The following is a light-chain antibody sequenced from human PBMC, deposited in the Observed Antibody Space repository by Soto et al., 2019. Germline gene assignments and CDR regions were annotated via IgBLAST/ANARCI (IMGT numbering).Light chain of an antibody. CDR1: ESVSRN. J-gene: IGKJ1*01. Sequence: EVVMTQSPATLSVSPGERATLSCRASESVSRNLAWYQQKPGQAPRLLIYDASTRATGIPDRFSGGGSGTEFTLTISRLEPEDFAVYYCQQYNSWLRSFGQGTKVDIK. CDR3: QQYNSWLRS. CDR2: DAS. V-gene: IGKV3-15*01.